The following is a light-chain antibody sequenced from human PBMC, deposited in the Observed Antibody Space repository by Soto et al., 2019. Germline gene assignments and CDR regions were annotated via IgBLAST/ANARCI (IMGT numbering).Light chain of an antibody. CDR2: DAS. V-gene: IGKV3-20*01. CDR3: RQYSSSPDT. Sequence: SPGEIATVSCRASQSITRSYIAWYQQKPGQAPRLLIYDASSRATVIPDRFGGSGSGTDFTLSISRLEPEDFSVYSVRQYSSSPDTCGQGTMVDI. J-gene: IGKJ1*01. CDR1: QSITRSY.